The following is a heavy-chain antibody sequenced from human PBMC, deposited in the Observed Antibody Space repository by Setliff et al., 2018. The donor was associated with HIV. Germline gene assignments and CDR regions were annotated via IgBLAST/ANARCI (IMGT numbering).Heavy chain of an antibody. J-gene: IGHJ4*02. V-gene: IGHV5-51*01. CDR1: GYSFSNHW. D-gene: IGHD3-10*01. Sequence: GESLKISCKGSGYSFSNHWIGWVRQMPGKGLEWVGIIYPGDSDTTYSPSFQGQVTISADKSISTAYLQWSSLKASDTAVYYCARAQMHRGVVSWSLYYFDYWGQGALVTVSS. CDR3: ARAQMHRGVVSWSLYYFDY. CDR2: IYPGDSDT.